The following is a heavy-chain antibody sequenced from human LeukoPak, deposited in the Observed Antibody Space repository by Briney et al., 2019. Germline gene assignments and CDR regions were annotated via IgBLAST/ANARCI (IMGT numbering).Heavy chain of an antibody. Sequence: ASVKVSCKASGYTFAGYYMHWVRQAPGQGLEWMGRINPNSGDTNFAQKFQGRVTMTRDTSLSTAYMELSRLRSDDTAVYYCANLMTTVTAGPFDYWGQGTLVTVSS. D-gene: IGHD4-17*01. CDR2: INPNSGDT. CDR1: GYTFAGYY. CDR3: ANLMTTVTAGPFDY. V-gene: IGHV1-2*06. J-gene: IGHJ4*02.